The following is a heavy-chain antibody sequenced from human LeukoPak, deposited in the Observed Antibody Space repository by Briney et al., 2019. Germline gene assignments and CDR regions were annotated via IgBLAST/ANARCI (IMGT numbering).Heavy chain of an antibody. V-gene: IGHV5-51*01. CDR1: GYNFSKYW. D-gene: IGHD2-21*01. Sequence: GESLKISCKGSGYNFSKYWIGWVRQMPGKGLEWMGIVYPDDSDVIYTASFEGHVTISAEKSTNTAYLQWRSLKASDTAMYYCVRNTSGDLQGIAYWGQATLVTLSS. J-gene: IGHJ4*02. CDR2: VYPDDSDV. CDR3: VRNTSGDLQGIAY.